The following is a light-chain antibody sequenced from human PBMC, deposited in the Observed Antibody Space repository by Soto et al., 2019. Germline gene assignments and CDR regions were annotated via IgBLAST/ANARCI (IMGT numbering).Light chain of an antibody. CDR2: DVS. CDR1: SSEFGGYNY. V-gene: IGLV2-14*01. J-gene: IGLJ1*01. Sequence: QSVLTQPASASGSPGQSSTIFCTGTSSEFGGYNYVSWYQQHPGKAPKLMIYDVSNRPSGVSNRFSGSKSGNTASLTISGLQAEDEADYYCSSYTSSSTSYVFGTGTKVTVL. CDR3: SSYTSSSTSYV.